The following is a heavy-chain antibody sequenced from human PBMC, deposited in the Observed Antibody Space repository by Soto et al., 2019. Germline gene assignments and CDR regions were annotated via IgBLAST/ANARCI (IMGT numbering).Heavy chain of an antibody. Sequence: SETLSLTCTVSGGSVSGSGYYWGWIRQPPGKGLEWIGNIYYSGSTYYNPSLKSRVTISVDTSKNQFSLKLSSVTAADTAVYYCARHLAYGGNPDYWGQGTLVTVSS. D-gene: IGHD4-17*01. CDR1: GGSVSGSGYY. CDR2: IYYSGST. CDR3: ARHLAYGGNPDY. J-gene: IGHJ4*02. V-gene: IGHV4-39*01.